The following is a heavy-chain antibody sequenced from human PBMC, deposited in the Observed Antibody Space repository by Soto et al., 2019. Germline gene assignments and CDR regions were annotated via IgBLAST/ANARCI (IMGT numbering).Heavy chain of an antibody. CDR2: IIPIFGTA. J-gene: IGHJ6*02. CDR3: ARGQVVVVAARYYYGMDV. CDR1: GGTFSSYA. Sequence: SGKVSCKASGGTFSSYAISWVRQAPGQGLEWMGGIIPIFGTANYAQKFQGRVTITADESTSTAYMELSSLRSEDTAVYYCARGQVVVVAARYYYGMDVWGQGTTVTVSS. V-gene: IGHV1-69*13. D-gene: IGHD2-15*01.